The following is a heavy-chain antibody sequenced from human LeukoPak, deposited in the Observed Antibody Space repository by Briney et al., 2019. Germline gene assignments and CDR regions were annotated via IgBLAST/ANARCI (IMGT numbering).Heavy chain of an antibody. CDR2: MNPNSGNT. Sequence: ASVKVSCKASGYTFTSYDINWVRQATGQGLEWMGWMNPNSGNTGYAQKFQGRVTMTEDTSTDTAYMELSSLRSEDTAVYYCATLWWELLTWGQGTLVTVST. D-gene: IGHD1-26*01. V-gene: IGHV1-8*01. J-gene: IGHJ5*02. CDR1: GYTFTSYD. CDR3: ATLWWELLT.